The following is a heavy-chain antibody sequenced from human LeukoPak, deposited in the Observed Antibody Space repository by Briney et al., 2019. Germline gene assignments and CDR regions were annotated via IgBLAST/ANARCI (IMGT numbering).Heavy chain of an antibody. D-gene: IGHD6-6*01. CDR1: GFTFSSYA. CDR2: ISGSGGST. Sequence: GGSLRLSCAASGFTFSSYAMSWVRQAPGKGLEWVSAISGSGGSTYYADFAKGRFTISRDNSKNTVYLQMNSLRAEDTAVYYCAKARYSSSWWVVDYWGQGTLVTVSS. CDR3: AKARYSSSWWVVDY. J-gene: IGHJ4*02. V-gene: IGHV3-23*01.